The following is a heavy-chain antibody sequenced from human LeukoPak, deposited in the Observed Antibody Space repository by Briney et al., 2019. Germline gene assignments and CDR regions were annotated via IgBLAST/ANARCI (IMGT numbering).Heavy chain of an antibody. CDR3: ARANFLYCSSSTCLFDY. CDR1: GYTFTDYY. J-gene: IGHJ4*02. V-gene: IGHV1-2*02. Sequence: ASVKVSCKASGYTFTDYYMHWVRHAPGQGFERMGWINPNDGDTNYAQKFQGRVTMTRDTSISTAHMEVSRLRSDDTAVYYCARANFLYCSSSTCLFDYWGQGTLVTVSS. D-gene: IGHD2-2*01. CDR2: INPNDGDT.